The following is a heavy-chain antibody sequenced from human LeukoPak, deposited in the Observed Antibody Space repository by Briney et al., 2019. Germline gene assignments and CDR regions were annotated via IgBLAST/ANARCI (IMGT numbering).Heavy chain of an antibody. Sequence: GGSLRLSCAASGVSVSNSYMSWVRQAPGKGLEWVSSITSTSGYIYYAESVKGRFSISRDNAKNLLYLQMNSLRAEDTAVYYCARVGGGSHYFDYWGQGTLATVSS. V-gene: IGHV3-21*06. J-gene: IGHJ4*02. CDR1: GVSVSNSY. CDR3: ARVGGGSHYFDY. CDR2: ITSTSGYI. D-gene: IGHD1-26*01.